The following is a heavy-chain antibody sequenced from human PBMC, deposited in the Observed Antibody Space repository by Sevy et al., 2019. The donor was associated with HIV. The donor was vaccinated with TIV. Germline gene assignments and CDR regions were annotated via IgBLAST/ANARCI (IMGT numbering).Heavy chain of an antibody. CDR3: ASRSIAADGTEDDDFDI. D-gene: IGHD6-13*01. CDR2: IYPGDSDT. V-gene: IGHV5-51*01. Sequence: GGSLRLSCKGSGYSFTSYWIGWVRQMPGKGLEWMGIIYPGDSDTRYSPSFQGKVTISADKSIGTAYLQWCSLKASDTAMYYCASRSIAADGTEDDDFDIWGQGTMVTVS. J-gene: IGHJ3*02. CDR1: GYSFTSYW.